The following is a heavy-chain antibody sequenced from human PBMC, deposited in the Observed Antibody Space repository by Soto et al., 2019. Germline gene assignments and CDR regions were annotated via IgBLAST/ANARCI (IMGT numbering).Heavy chain of an antibody. Sequence: GGSLRLSCAASGFTFSSYGMHWVRQAPGKGLEWVAVIWYDGSNKYYADSVKGRFTISRDNSKNTLYLQMNSLRAEDTAVYYCARDGGMNKVTGPTRGMDVWGQGTTVTVSS. J-gene: IGHJ6*02. D-gene: IGHD4-17*01. CDR1: GFTFSSYG. CDR2: IWYDGSNK. CDR3: ARDGGMNKVTGPTRGMDV. V-gene: IGHV3-33*01.